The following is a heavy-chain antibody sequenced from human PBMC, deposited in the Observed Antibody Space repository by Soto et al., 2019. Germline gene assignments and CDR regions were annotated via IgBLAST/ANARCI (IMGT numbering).Heavy chain of an antibody. V-gene: IGHV1-69*02. CDR3: AMSKSPFPSYYYYMDV. CDR2: IIPILGIA. J-gene: IGHJ6*03. CDR1: GGTFSSYT. Sequence: GASVKVSCKASGGTFSSYTISWVRQAPGQGLEWMGRIIPILGIANYAQKFQGRVTITADKSTSTAYMELSSLRSEDTAVYYCAMSKSPFPSYYYYMDVWGKGTTVTVSS.